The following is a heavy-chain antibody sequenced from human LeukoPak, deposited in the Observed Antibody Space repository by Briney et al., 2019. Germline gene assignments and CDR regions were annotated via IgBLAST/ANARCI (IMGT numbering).Heavy chain of an antibody. CDR1: GGSISSYY. Sequence: PSETLSLTCTVSGGSISSYYWSWIRQPPGKGLEWIGYIYYSGSTNYNPSLKSRVTISVDTSKNQFSLKLSSVTAADTAVYYCASANHFRNWFDPWGQGTLVTVSS. V-gene: IGHV4-59*01. CDR2: IYYSGST. CDR3: ASANHFRNWFDP. D-gene: IGHD1-14*01. J-gene: IGHJ5*02.